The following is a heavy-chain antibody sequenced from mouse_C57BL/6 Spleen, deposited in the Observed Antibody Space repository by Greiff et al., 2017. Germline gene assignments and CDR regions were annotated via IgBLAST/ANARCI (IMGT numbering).Heavy chain of an antibody. D-gene: IGHD1-1*01. J-gene: IGHJ2*01. CDR1: GYTFTSYW. CDR2: IDPSDSET. V-gene: IGHV1-52*01. Sequence: QVQLQQPGAELVRPGSSVKLSCKASGYTFTSYWMHWVKQRPIQGLEWIGNIDPSDSETHYNQKFKDKATVTVDKSSSTAYMQLSSLTSEDSAVYYCARNGDGSMDYFDYWGQGTTLTVSS. CDR3: ARNGDGSMDYFDY.